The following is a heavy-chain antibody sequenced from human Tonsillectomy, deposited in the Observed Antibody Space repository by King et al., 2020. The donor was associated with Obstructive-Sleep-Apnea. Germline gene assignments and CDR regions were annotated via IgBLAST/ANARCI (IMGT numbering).Heavy chain of an antibody. Sequence: QLQESSPGLVKPSETLSLTCAVSGGSISRYSQYWAWIRQPPGNGLEWIGNMYYSGSTYYSPSLLSRVTISGDTSKNQFSLQLTSVTAAATAVYFCAGGDRGSGYDFDAFDIWGQGTMVIVS. CDR1: GGSISRYSQY. V-gene: IGHV4-39*07. D-gene: IGHD5-12*01. J-gene: IGHJ3*02. CDR2: MYYSGST. CDR3: AGGDRGSGYDFDAFDI.